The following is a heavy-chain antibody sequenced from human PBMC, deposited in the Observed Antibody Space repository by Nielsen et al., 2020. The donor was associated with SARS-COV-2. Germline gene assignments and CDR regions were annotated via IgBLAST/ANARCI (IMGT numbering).Heavy chain of an antibody. D-gene: IGHD3-22*01. J-gene: IGHJ3*02. CDR3: ARGVYYDSRNQAGAFDI. V-gene: IGHV3-13*01. CDR1: GFAFRSYD. CDR2: IGSAGDA. Sequence: GESLKISCAASGFAFRSYDMHWVRQTAGKGLEWISAIGSAGDAYYPGSVKGRFTISRENAKNSLYLQMNSLRAGDTAVYYCARGVYYDSRNQAGAFDIWGQGTMVTVSS.